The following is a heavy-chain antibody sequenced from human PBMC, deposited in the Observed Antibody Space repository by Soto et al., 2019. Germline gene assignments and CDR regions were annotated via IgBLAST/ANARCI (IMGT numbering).Heavy chain of an antibody. CDR2: IYPGDSDT. CDR3: ARLYEGPLRLLLRRRGYFDY. Sequence: PGESLKISCKGSGYSFTSYWIGWVRQMPGKGLEWMGIIYPGDSDTRYSPSFQGQVTISADKSISTAYLQWSSLKASDTAMYYCARLYEGPLRLLLRRRGYFDYWGQGTLVTVSS. CDR1: GYSFTSYW. J-gene: IGHJ4*02. V-gene: IGHV5-51*01. D-gene: IGHD3-22*01.